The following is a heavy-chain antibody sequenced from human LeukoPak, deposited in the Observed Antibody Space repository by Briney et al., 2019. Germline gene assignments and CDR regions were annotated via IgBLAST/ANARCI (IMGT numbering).Heavy chain of an antibody. CDR3: RGYSPKTDY. J-gene: IGHJ4*02. CDR2: ISYDGSNK. D-gene: IGHD5-18*01. CDR1: GFTFSSYG. Sequence: PGGSLRLSCAASGFTFSSYGMHWVRQAPGKGLEWVAVISYDGSNKYYADSVKGRFTISRDNSKNTLYLQMNSLRAEDTAVYYARGYSPKTDYWGQGTLVTVSS. V-gene: IGHV3-30*03.